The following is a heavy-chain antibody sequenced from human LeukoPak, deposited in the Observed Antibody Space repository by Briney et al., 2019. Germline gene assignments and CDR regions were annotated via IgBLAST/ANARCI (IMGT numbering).Heavy chain of an antibody. Sequence: SVKVSCKASGGTFSSYAISWVRQAPGQGLEWVGGIIPIFGTANYAQKFQGRVTITADESTSTAYMELSSLRSEDTAVYYCAREISSSWYFDYFDYWGQGTLVTVSS. V-gene: IGHV1-69*13. D-gene: IGHD6-13*01. CDR3: AREISSSWYFDYFDY. CDR1: GGTFSSYA. CDR2: IIPIFGTA. J-gene: IGHJ4*02.